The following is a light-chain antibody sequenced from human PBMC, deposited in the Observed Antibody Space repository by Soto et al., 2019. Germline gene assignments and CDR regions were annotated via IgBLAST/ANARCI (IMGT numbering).Light chain of an antibody. CDR1: PSISSW. V-gene: IGKV1-5*03. CDR3: QQYNSYPNS. CDR2: KAS. J-gene: IGKJ2*01. Sequence: DIQMTQSPSTLSASVGARVTITCRASPSISSWLAWYQQKPGKAPTLLIYKASSLESGVPSRFSGSGSGTEFTLTISSLQPDDFATDYGQQYNSYPNSFGQGTKLEIK.